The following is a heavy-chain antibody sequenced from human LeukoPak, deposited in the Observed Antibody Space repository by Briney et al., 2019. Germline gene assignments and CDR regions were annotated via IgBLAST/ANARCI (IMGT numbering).Heavy chain of an antibody. CDR2: INPNSGGT. D-gene: IGHD3-10*01. V-gene: IGHV1-2*02. CDR3: ARGPYYGTGRRGYYFYY. J-gene: IGHJ4*02. CDR1: GYTFTGYY. Sequence: GASVKVSCKASGYTFTGYYMHWVRQAPGQGLEWMGWINPNSGGTNYAQKFQGRVTMTRDTSISTAYMELSRLRSDDTAVYYCARGPYYGTGRRGYYFYYWGQGTLVTVST.